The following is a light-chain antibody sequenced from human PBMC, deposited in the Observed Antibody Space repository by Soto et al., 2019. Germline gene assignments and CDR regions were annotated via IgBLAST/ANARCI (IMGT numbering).Light chain of an antibody. J-gene: IGKJ1*01. V-gene: IGKV1-39*01. CDR2: DAS. CDR3: QQSYNTPRT. Sequence: DIQMTQSPPSLSASVGDRVTITCRASQSISNSLNWYRQKPGKAPKLLIFDASNLESGVPSRFSGSGSGTDFTLTISSLQPDDFATYYCQQSYNTPRTFGQGTK. CDR1: QSISNS.